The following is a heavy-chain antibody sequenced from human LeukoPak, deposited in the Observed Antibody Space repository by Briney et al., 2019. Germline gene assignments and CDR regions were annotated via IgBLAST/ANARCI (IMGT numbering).Heavy chain of an antibody. CDR3: AKVTATTAWALGY. D-gene: IGHD4-17*01. J-gene: IGHJ4*02. CDR1: GYTFSSFA. CDR2: MNESGDRT. Sequence: PGGSLRLSCAASGYTFSSFAMTWVRQAPGKGLEWLSGMNESGDRTYYGDSVKGRFTISRDNSKNTLYLQMNSLRAEDTAIYYCAKVTATTAWALGYWGQGTLVTVSS. V-gene: IGHV3-23*01.